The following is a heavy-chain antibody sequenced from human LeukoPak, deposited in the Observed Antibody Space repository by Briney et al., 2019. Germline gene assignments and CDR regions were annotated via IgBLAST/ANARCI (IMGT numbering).Heavy chain of an antibody. CDR2: ISGSGGST. D-gene: IGHD3-9*01. CDR1: GFTFSSYW. J-gene: IGHJ4*02. CDR3: AKSNYDILTGYRYEFDY. Sequence: PGGSLRLSCAASGFTFSSYWMSWVRQAPGKGLEWVSAISGSGGSTYYADSVKGRFTISRDNSKNTLYLQMNSLRAEDTAVYYCAKSNYDILTGYRYEFDYWGQGTLVTVSS. V-gene: IGHV3-23*01.